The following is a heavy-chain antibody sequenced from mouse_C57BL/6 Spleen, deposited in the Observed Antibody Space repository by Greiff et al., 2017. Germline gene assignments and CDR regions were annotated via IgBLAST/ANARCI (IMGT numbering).Heavy chain of an antibody. D-gene: IGHD4-1*01. J-gene: IGHJ1*03. CDR2: LYPGSGNT. V-gene: IGHV1-76*01. CDR3: ARWGNWDWYFDV. CDR1: GYTFTDYY. Sequence: QVQLQQSGAELVRPGASVKLSCKASGYTFTDYYINWVKQRPGQGLEWIARLYPGSGNTYYNEKFKGKATLTAEKSSSTAYMQLSSLTSEDSAVYFCARWGNWDWYFDVWVTGTTVTVSS.